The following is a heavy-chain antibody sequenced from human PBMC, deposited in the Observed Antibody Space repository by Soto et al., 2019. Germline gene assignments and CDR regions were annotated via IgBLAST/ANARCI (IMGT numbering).Heavy chain of an antibody. CDR1: GFTFGIYA. J-gene: IGHJ1*01. Sequence: VQLVESGGGVVQPGRSLRLSCSASGFTFGIYAMHWVRQAPGKGLEWVAFISYDGSNKYYADSVRGRFTISRDNSKNKLDVQMDSLRADDTAVYYCATECREAHAGCQYGQLWGQGTLFTVSS. CDR2: ISYDGSNK. V-gene: IGHV3-30-3*01. CDR3: ATECREAHAGCQYGQL. D-gene: IGHD6-19*01.